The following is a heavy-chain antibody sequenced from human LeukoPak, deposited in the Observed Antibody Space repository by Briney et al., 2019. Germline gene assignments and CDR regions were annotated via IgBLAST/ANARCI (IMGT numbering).Heavy chain of an antibody. CDR3: AKDSRLLRGVVTTAFDS. CDR2: ISGSGGST. Sequence: GGSLRLSCAASGFTFSSYAMSWVRQAPGKGLEWVSAISGSGGSTYYADSVKGRFTISRDNSKNILFPQMSSLRVEDTAIYYCAKDSRLLRGVVTTAFDSWGQGTLVTVSS. J-gene: IGHJ4*02. D-gene: IGHD3-3*01. CDR1: GFTFSSYA. V-gene: IGHV3-23*01.